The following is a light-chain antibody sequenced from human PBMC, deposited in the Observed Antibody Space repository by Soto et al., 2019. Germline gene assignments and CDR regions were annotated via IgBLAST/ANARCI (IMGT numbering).Light chain of an antibody. V-gene: IGLV2-14*01. Sequence: QSALTQPASVSGSPGQSITISCTGTSSDVSAYNYVSWYQQHPGKAPKLMIYEVSNRPSGVSNRFSGSKSGNTASLTISGLQAEDDADYYCISYTRNSTLVFGGGTKLIVL. CDR3: ISYTRNSTLV. CDR1: SSDVSAYNY. CDR2: EVS. J-gene: IGLJ2*01.